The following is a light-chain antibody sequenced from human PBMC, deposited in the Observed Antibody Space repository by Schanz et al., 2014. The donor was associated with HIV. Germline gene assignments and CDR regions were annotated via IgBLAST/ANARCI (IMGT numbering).Light chain of an antibody. CDR2: SNN. CDR1: SSNIGINA. Sequence: QPVLTQPPSASGTPGQRVTISCSGSSSNIGINAVNWYQQLPGTAPKLLIQSNNQRPSGVPDRFSGSQSGTSASLAISGLQSEDEADYFCATWDDSLDGWVFGGGTKLTVL. J-gene: IGLJ3*02. V-gene: IGLV1-44*01. CDR3: ATWDDSLDGWV.